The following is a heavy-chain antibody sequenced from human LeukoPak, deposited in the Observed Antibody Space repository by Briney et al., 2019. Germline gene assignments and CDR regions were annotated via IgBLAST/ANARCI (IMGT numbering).Heavy chain of an antibody. CDR3: ARHRQYSYQQGFGMDV. J-gene: IGHJ6*02. CDR2: IYYSGSA. Sequence: SETLSLTCAISGDSISTYYWSWIRQPPGEGLEWIGYIYYSGSANYNPSLKSRVTISVDTSKNQFSLKLTSVTAADTAVYYCARHRQYSYQQGFGMDVWGPGTTVTVSS. D-gene: IGHD5-18*01. V-gene: IGHV4-59*08. CDR1: GDSISTYY.